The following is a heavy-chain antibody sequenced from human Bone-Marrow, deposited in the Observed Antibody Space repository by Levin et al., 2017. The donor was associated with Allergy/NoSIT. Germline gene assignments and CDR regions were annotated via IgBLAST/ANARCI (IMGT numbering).Heavy chain of an antibody. J-gene: IGHJ5*02. CDR1: GYSFTSYW. Sequence: GESLKISCKGSGYSFTSYWIGWVRQMPGKGLEWMGIIYPGDSDTRYSPSFQGQVTISADKSISTAYLQWSSLKASDTAMYYCARESATGGFYDSSGYYRTFDPWGQGTLVTVSS. CDR3: ARESATGGFYDSSGYYRTFDP. D-gene: IGHD3-22*01. V-gene: IGHV5-51*01. CDR2: IYPGDSDT.